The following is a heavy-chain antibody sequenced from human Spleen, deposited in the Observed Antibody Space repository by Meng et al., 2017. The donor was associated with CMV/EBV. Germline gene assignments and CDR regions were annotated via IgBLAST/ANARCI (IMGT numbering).Heavy chain of an antibody. J-gene: IGHJ4*02. D-gene: IGHD3-22*01. CDR1: GFTFRSYT. Sequence: GESLKISCAVSGFTFRSYTMSWVRQAPGKGLEWVSSISGISGSTYYADSVKGRFTISRDNAKSSLYLQMSSLRAEDAAVYYCARDRSYYYDSTGLDYWGQGTLVTVSS. V-gene: IGHV3-21*06. CDR2: ISGISGST. CDR3: ARDRSYYYDSTGLDY.